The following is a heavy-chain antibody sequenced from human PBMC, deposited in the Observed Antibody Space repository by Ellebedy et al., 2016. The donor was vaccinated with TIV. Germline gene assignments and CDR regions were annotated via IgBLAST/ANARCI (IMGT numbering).Heavy chain of an antibody. D-gene: IGHD3-10*02. CDR3: ARALGSGMFDY. J-gene: IGHJ4*02. CDR1: GGSISSYY. CDR2: VYYSGST. V-gene: IGHV4-59*01. Sequence: MPSETLSLTCTVSGGSISSYYWSWIRQPPGKGLEWIGYVYYSGSTNYNPSLKSRVTISVDTSKNQFSLRLSSVTAADTAVYHWARALGSGMFDYWGQGTLVTVSS.